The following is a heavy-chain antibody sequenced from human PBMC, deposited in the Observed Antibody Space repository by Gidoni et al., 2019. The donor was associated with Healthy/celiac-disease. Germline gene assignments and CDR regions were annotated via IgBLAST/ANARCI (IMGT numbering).Heavy chain of an antibody. D-gene: IGHD6-19*01. Sequence: QVQLVESGGGVVQPGRSLRLSCAASGLTFRKYGMQWVRQAPGKGLEWVAFISYDGSSRYYRDSVKGRFTISRDNSKNTLYLQMNSLRAEDTAVYYCAKVNLVAGKEVYYYYGMDVWGQGTTVTVSS. V-gene: IGHV3-30*18. CDR1: GLTFRKYG. CDR3: AKVNLVAGKEVYYYYGMDV. J-gene: IGHJ6*02. CDR2: ISYDGSSR.